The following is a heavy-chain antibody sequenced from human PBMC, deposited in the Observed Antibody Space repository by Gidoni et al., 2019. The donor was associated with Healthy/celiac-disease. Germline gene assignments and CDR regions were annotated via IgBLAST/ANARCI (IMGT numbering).Heavy chain of an antibody. CDR1: GFTFSSYC. V-gene: IGHV3-7*03. CDR2: IKQDGSEK. CDR3: ARVEQWLNAAPRDEFAEYFQH. Sequence: EVQLVESGGGLVQPGGSLRRSCAASGFTFSSYCMSWVRQAPGKGLEWVANIKQDGSEKYYVDSVKGRFTISRDNAKNSLYLQMNSLRAEDTAVYYCARVEQWLNAAPRDEFAEYFQHWGQGTLVTVSS. J-gene: IGHJ1*01. D-gene: IGHD6-19*01.